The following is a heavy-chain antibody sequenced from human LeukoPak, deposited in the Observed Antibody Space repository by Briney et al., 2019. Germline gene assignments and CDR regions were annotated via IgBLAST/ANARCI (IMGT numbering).Heavy chain of an antibody. Sequence: GGSLRLSCAASGFTFSSYAMHWVRQAPGKGLEWVAVISYDGSNKYYADSVKGRFTISRDNSKNTLYLQMNSLKTEDTAVYYCTTERRLWLVGGQYYYYYMDVWGKGTTVTISS. CDR1: GFTFSSYA. V-gene: IGHV3-30*04. D-gene: IGHD5-18*01. J-gene: IGHJ6*03. CDR2: ISYDGSNK. CDR3: TTERRLWLVGGQYYYYYMDV.